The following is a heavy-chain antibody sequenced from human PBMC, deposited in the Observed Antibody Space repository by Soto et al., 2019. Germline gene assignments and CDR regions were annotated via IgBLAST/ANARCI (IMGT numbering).Heavy chain of an antibody. D-gene: IGHD2-2*01. J-gene: IGHJ5*02. V-gene: IGHV1-18*01. CDR3: ARVVPGAEAWFGP. Sequence: QVQLVQSGGEVKRPGASVKVSCKTSGYTFSNYGITWVRQAPGQPLEWLGWISLYSDGTNYAQKFQGRVSMTTDTSTTTAYMELRSLRSDYTAVDYCARVVPGAEAWFGPWGQGTLVTVSS. CDR1: GYTFSNYG. CDR2: ISLYSDGT.